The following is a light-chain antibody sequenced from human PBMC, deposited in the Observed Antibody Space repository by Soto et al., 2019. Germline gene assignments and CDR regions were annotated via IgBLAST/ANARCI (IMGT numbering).Light chain of an antibody. Sequence: EIVLTQSPGTLSLSPGERATLSCRASQSVSSSYLAWYQQKPGQAPRLLIYGASSRATGIPDRFSGSGSGPDFTLTISRLEPEEFAVYYCQQYGSSLTWTFGQGTKVEIK. CDR2: GAS. J-gene: IGKJ1*01. CDR3: QQYGSSLTWT. CDR1: QSVSSSY. V-gene: IGKV3-20*01.